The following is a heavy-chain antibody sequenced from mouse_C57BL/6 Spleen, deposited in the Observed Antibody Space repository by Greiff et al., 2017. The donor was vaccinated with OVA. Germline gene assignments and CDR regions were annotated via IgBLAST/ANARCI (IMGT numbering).Heavy chain of an antibody. D-gene: IGHD3-2*02. Sequence: QVQLKESGPGLVAPSQRLSITCTVSGFSLTSYAISWVRQPPGKGLEWLGVIWTGGGTNYNSALKSRLSISKDNSKSQVFLKMNSLQTDDTARYYCASLDSSGYVGAMDYWGQGTSVTVSS. CDR1: GFSLTSYA. CDR2: IWTGGGT. CDR3: ASLDSSGYVGAMDY. J-gene: IGHJ4*01. V-gene: IGHV2-9-1*01.